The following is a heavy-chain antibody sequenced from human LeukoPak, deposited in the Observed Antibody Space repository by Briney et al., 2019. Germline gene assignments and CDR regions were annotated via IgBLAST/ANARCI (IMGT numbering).Heavy chain of an antibody. CDR2: IYHSGST. D-gene: IGHD2-15*01. CDR1: GGSISSGGYS. V-gene: IGHV4-30-2*01. CDR3: ARVVEFGCSGGSCYSYYYFDY. Sequence: SETLSLTCAVSGGSISSGGYSWSWIRQPPGKGLEWIGYIYHSGSTYYNPSLKSRVTISVDRSKNQFSLKPSSVTAADTAVYYCARVVEFGCSGGSCYSYYYFDYWGQGTLVTVSS. J-gene: IGHJ4*02.